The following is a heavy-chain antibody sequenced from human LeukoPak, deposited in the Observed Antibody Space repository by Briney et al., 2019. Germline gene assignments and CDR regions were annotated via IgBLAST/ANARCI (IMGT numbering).Heavy chain of an antibody. D-gene: IGHD3-16*01. Sequence: GGSLRLSCVASGFTFSSYSMNWVRQAPGKGLEWVSYISGSSGTIYYADSVKSRFTISRDNAKNSLYLQMNSLRAEDTAVYYCARRSEFGVLYYMDIWGKGTTVTVSS. V-gene: IGHV3-48*01. CDR1: GFTFSSYS. CDR2: ISGSSGTI. CDR3: ARRSEFGVLYYMDI. J-gene: IGHJ6*03.